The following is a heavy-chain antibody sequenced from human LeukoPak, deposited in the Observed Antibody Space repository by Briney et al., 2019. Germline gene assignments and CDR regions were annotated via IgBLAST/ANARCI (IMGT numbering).Heavy chain of an antibody. CDR3: ARRGSGYFDSREAFNL. D-gene: IGHD3-22*01. J-gene: IGHJ3*01. CDR2: INPNSGGT. CDR1: GYTFIAYY. Sequence: ASVTVSCKASGYTFIAYYVHWVRQAPGQGLERMGRINPNSGGTNYAQKFQGRVTMTRDTSITTAYMELSRLRSDDTAVYYCARRGSGYFDSREAFNLWGQGTMVTVSS. V-gene: IGHV1-2*06.